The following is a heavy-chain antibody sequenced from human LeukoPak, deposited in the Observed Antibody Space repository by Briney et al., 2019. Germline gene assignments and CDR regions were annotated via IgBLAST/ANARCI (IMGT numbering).Heavy chain of an antibody. CDR2: IYYSGST. CDR3: ARALPRQRWLQWLDY. D-gene: IGHD5-24*01. V-gene: IGHV4-59*01. Sequence: SETLSLTCTVSGGSISSYYWSWIRQPPGKGLEWIGYIYYSGSTNYNPSLKSRVTISEDTSKNQFSLKLSSVTAADTAVYYCARALPRQRWLQWLDYWGQGTLVTVSS. J-gene: IGHJ4*02. CDR1: GGSISSYY.